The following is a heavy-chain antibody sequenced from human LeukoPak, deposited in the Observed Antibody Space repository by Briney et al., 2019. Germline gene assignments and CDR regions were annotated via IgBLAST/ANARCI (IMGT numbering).Heavy chain of an antibody. CDR1: GGSFSGYY. J-gene: IGHJ4*02. D-gene: IGHD6-13*01. Sequence: SETLSLTCAVYGGSFSGYYWSWIRQPPGKGLEWIGEINHSGSTNYNPSLKSRVTISVDMSKNQFSLKLSSVTAADTAVYYCARETSSAGTSSWYSSPADYWGQGTLVTVSS. V-gene: IGHV4-34*01. CDR2: INHSGST. CDR3: ARETSSAGTSSWYSSPADY.